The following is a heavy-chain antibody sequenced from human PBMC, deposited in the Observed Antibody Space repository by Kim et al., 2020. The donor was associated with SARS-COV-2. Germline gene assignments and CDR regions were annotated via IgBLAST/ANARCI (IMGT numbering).Heavy chain of an antibody. D-gene: IGHD1-20*01. V-gene: IGHV3-53*01. CDR2: T. J-gene: IGHJ3*02. Sequence: TYYADSVKGRFTIPRDNSKNTLYLQMNSLRAEDTAVYYCASYNKGDAFDIWGQGTMVTVSS. CDR3: ASYNKGDAFDI.